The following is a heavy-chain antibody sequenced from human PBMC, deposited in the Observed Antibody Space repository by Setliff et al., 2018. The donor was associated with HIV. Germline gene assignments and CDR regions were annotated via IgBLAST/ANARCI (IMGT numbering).Heavy chain of an antibody. Sequence: GGSLRLSCAASGFTFSTYPMSWVRQAPGKGLEWVSGISGSGDSAYYADSVKGRFTISRDNSKNTLYLQMNSLRAEDTAVYYCAKDPRAAVATICDYWGQGTLVTVSS. V-gene: IGHV3-23*01. CDR3: AKDPRAAVATICDY. CDR2: ISGSGDSA. J-gene: IGHJ4*02. CDR1: GFTFSTYP. D-gene: IGHD5-12*01.